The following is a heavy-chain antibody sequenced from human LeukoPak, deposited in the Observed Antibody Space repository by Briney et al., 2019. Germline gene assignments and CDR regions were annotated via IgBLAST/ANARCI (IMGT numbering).Heavy chain of an antibody. CDR2: MYVVGTTT. CDR1: GYTSRRFL. D-gene: IGHD3-10*01. J-gene: IGHJ4*02. CDR3: ARGGVISVDD. V-gene: IGHV3-74*01. Sequence: GGALRLSSAAPGYTSRRFLMHSVRAAPRKRLVCVSDMYVVGTTTRYADSVKGRFTISRDNAKNTLYLQINHLRAEVRAVYFCARGGVISVDDWGEGTLVTVSS.